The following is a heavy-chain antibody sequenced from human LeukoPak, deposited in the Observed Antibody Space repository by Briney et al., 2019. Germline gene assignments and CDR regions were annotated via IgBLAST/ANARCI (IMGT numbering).Heavy chain of an antibody. CDR1: GGSISSYY. V-gene: IGHV4-39*07. CDR3: ARLAWGRLDY. Sequence: PSETLSLTCTVSGGSISSYYWGWIRQPPGKGLEWIGSIYYSGSTYYNPSLKSRVTISVDTSKNQFSLKLSSVTAADTAVYYCARLAWGRLDYWGQGTLVTVSS. J-gene: IGHJ4*02. D-gene: IGHD7-27*01. CDR2: IYYSGST.